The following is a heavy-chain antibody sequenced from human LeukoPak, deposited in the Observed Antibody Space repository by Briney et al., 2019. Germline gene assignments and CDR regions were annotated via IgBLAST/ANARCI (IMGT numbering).Heavy chain of an antibody. J-gene: IGHJ4*02. V-gene: IGHV1-3*01. CDR2: INAGNGNT. CDR3: ATPGDGQQLVPAY. D-gene: IGHD6-13*01. Sequence: ASVKVSCKASGYTFTSYAMHWVRQAPGQRLEWMGWINAGNGNTRYSQKFQGRVTITRDTSASTAYMELSSLRSEDTAVYYCATPGDGQQLVPAYWGQGTLVTVSS. CDR1: GYTFTSYA.